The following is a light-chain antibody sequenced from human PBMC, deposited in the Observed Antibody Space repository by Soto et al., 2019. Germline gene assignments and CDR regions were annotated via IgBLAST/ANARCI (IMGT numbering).Light chain of an antibody. Sequence: DIKMTQSPSTLSASVGDSVTITCRASQSISSWLAWYQQKPGKAPKLLIYDASSLESGVPSRFSGSGSGTEFTLTISSLQPEDFATYYCLQHKSYPLTFGGGTKVEIK. CDR1: QSISSW. J-gene: IGKJ4*01. CDR2: DAS. V-gene: IGKV1-5*01. CDR3: LQHKSYPLT.